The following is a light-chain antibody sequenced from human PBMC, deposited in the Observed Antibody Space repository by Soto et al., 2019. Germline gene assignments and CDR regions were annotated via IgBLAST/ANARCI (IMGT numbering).Light chain of an antibody. J-gene: IGKJ1*01. CDR3: QYYNNYCWT. V-gene: IGKV1-5*03. Sequence: DIQLTQSPSTLSASVGVRVTITCRASQSISSWLAWYQQKPGKAPKFLIYKTSNLESGVPSRFSGNGSGTEFTLTISSLQPDDFATYYCQYYNNYCWTFGQGTKVEIK. CDR2: KTS. CDR1: QSISSW.